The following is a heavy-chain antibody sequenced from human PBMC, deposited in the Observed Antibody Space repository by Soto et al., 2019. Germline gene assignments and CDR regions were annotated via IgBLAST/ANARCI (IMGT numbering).Heavy chain of an antibody. Sequence: QVQLVQSGAEVKKPGSSVKVSCKASGGTFSSYAISWVRQAPGQGLEWMGGIIPILGTANYAQKFQGRVTITADESTSTAYMELSSLRSEDTAVYYCARGKGFTMVRGVIRAVYYYYGMDVWGQGTTVTVSS. CDR3: ARGKGFTMVRGVIRAVYYYYGMDV. D-gene: IGHD3-10*01. CDR1: GGTFSSYA. CDR2: IIPILGTA. J-gene: IGHJ6*02. V-gene: IGHV1-69*01.